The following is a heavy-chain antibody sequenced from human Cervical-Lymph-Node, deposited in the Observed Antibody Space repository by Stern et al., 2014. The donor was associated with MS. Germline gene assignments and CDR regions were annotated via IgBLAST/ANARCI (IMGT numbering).Heavy chain of an antibody. J-gene: IGHJ4*02. CDR3: ARIIAAAATGFDY. V-gene: IGHV1-46*01. D-gene: IGHD6-13*01. CDR1: GYTLTNHY. Sequence: VQLVESGAAVREPGNSVKVSCKTSGYTLTNHYIHWVRQAPGQGLEWMGIISPTTGATTHAQKFQGRVTMTSDTAPSTVYMDLSRLRAEDTAEYCCARIIAAAATGFDYWGQGTLLTVSS. CDR2: ISPTTGAT.